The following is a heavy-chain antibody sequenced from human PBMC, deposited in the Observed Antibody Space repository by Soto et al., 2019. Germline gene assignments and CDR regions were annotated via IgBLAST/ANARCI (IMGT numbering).Heavy chain of an antibody. CDR1: GFTFSSYA. V-gene: IGHV3-30-3*01. J-gene: IGHJ4*02. CDR2: ISYDGSNK. Sequence: QVQLVESGGGVVQPGRSLRLSCAASGFTFSSYAMHWVRQAPGKGLEWVAVISYDGSNKYYADSVKGRFTISRDNSKNTLYLQMNSLRAEDTAVYYCARDGGVAARLSPDYWGQGTLVTVSS. CDR3: ARDGGVAARLSPDY. D-gene: IGHD6-6*01.